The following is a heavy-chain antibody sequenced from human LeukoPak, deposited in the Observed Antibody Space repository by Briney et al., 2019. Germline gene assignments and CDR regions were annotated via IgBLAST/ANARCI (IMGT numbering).Heavy chain of an antibody. V-gene: IGHV3-64*01. D-gene: IGHD2-2*02. Sequence: PGGSLRLSCAASGFSFSTHTMRWVRQAPGKGLEYVSGIASNGGTKDYANSVKGRFTISRDNSKNTVYLQMGSLRAEDMAVYYCAREYCTTNNCYNWGLGYWGQGTLVTVSS. CDR3: AREYCTTNNCYNWGLGY. J-gene: IGHJ4*02. CDR1: GFSFSTHT. CDR2: IASNGGTK.